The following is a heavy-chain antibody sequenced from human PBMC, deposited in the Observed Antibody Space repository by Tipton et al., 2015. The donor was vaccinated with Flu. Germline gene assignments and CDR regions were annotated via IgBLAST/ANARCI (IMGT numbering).Heavy chain of an antibody. V-gene: IGHV1-2*02. CDR3: AGTRTSYDDSSGYYPFGY. D-gene: IGHD3-22*01. J-gene: IGHJ4*02. Sequence: QLVQSGAEVKKPGASVKVSCKASGYTFSDYYLHWVRQAPGQGLEWMGWINPNSGGTYFAQSFQGRVTMTIDTSISSAYMELSRLRSDGTAIYFCAGTRTSYDDSSGYYPFGYWGRGSLVTVSS. CDR2: INPNSGGT. CDR1: GYTFSDYY.